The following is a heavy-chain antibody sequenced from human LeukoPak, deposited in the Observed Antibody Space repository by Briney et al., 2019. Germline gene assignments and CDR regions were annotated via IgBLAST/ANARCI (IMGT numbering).Heavy chain of an antibody. CDR1: GFTFSSYW. J-gene: IGHJ4*02. CDR3: AKAGSIKFDY. V-gene: IGHV3-74*01. D-gene: IGHD1-26*01. Sequence: GGSLRLSCAASGFTFSSYWMHWIRQALGKGLVWVSRINSDGSSTSYADSVKGRFTISRDNSKNTLYLQMNSLRAEDTAVYYCAKAGSIKFDYWGQGTLVTVSS. CDR2: INSDGSST.